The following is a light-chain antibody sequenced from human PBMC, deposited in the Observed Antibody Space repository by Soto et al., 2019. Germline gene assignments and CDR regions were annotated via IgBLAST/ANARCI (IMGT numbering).Light chain of an antibody. V-gene: IGLV2-14*01. CDR3: NSYTRFSTYV. J-gene: IGLJ1*01. Sequence: QSVLTQPASVSGSPGQSITISCTGASSDVGLYDFVSWYQQHPGKAPKLLIYEVTYRPSGVSSRFSGSKSGNTASLTISGLQAEDEADYYCNSYTRFSTYVFGTGTKVTV. CDR1: SSDVGLYDF. CDR2: EVT.